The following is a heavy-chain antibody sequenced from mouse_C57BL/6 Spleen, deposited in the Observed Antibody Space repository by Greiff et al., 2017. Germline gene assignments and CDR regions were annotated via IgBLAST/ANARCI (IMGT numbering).Heavy chain of an antibody. V-gene: IGHV1-72*01. CDR1: GYTFTSYW. J-gene: IGHJ2*01. Sequence: QQSCKASGYTFTSYWMHWVKQRPGRGLEWIGRIDPNSGGTKYNEKFKSKATLTVDKPSSTAYMQLSSLTSEDSAVYYCARSRPGLYYFDYWGQGTTLTVSS. CDR2: IDPNSGGT. CDR3: ARSRPGLYYFDY.